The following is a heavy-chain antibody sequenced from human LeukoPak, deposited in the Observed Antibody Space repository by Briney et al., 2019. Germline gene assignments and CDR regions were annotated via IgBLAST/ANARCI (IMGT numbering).Heavy chain of an antibody. V-gene: IGHV3-48*03. Sequence: GGSLRLSCVASGFTFSDYEMNWVRQAPGKGLEWISYIRNSGTTTFYADSVKGRFTVSRDNAKNSLYLQMNSLRVDDTAVYYCAKPSTLDILTEYYFDYWGQGTLVTVSS. CDR3: AKPSTLDILTEYYFDY. CDR1: GFTFSDYE. D-gene: IGHD3-9*01. J-gene: IGHJ4*02. CDR2: IRNSGTTT.